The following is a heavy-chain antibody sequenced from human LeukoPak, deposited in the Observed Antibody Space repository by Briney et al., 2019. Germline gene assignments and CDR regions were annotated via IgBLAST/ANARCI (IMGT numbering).Heavy chain of an antibody. Sequence: ASVKVSCKASGYTFTSYGISWVRQAPGQGLEWMGWISAYNGNTNYAQKLQGRVTMTADTSTSTAYMELRSLRSDDTAVYYCAGDGASITGTTWYYYMDVWGKGTTVTVSS. CDR1: GYTFTSYG. J-gene: IGHJ6*03. CDR2: ISAYNGNT. V-gene: IGHV1-18*01. D-gene: IGHD1-20*01. CDR3: AGDGASITGTTWYYYMDV.